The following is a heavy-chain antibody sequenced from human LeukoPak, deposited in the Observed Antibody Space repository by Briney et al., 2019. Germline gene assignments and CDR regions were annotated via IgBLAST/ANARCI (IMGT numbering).Heavy chain of an antibody. Sequence: GGSLRLSCAASGFTFSNAWMTWVRQAPGKGLEWVGRIKSKTNGGTTDYAAPVKGRFTISRNDSKNMLYLQMNSLKTDDTAVYYCTTGGSGSGSYPLDYWGQGTLVTVSS. D-gene: IGHD3-10*01. CDR2: IKSKTNGGTT. J-gene: IGHJ4*02. CDR3: TTGGSGSGSYPLDY. CDR1: GFTFSNAW. V-gene: IGHV3-15*01.